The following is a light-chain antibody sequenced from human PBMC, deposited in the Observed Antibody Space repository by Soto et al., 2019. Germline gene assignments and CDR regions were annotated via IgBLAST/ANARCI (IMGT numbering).Light chain of an antibody. Sequence: DVQMTQSPSTLSASVGDRVTISCRASQSVSDWLAWYQQKPGKATKLLMHKASTLEKGVPLRFSGSGSGTEFTLTISSLQPDDFATYYCQQYKRFPITFGQGTRLEIK. J-gene: IGKJ5*01. CDR1: QSVSDW. CDR3: QQYKRFPIT. CDR2: KAS. V-gene: IGKV1-5*03.